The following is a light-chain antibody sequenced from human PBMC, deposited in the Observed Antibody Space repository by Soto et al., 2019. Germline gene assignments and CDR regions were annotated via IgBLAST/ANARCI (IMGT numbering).Light chain of an antibody. CDR1: QGIRSD. CDR2: AAS. J-gene: IGKJ4*01. Sequence: DLPMTQSPSSLSASVGDRVTITCRASQGIRSDLGWYQQKPGRAPKRLIFAASSLQSGVPSRFSGSGSGTEFTLTISSLQPEDFATYYCLQHNSHPLTFGGGTKVEIK. V-gene: IGKV1-17*01. CDR3: LQHNSHPLT.